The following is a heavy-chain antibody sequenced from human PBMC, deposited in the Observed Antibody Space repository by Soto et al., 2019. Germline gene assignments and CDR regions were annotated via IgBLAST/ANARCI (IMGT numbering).Heavy chain of an antibody. CDR1: GGSISSYY. Sequence: TSETLALTCTGSGGSISSYYLGLSRQPPGKGLGGSGYIYYSGSTNYTPSLKSRVTLSVDTSKNQFSLKLSSVTAADTAVYYCARGGDYGDYPTDYWGQGTLVTVSS. V-gene: IGHV4-59*01. D-gene: IGHD4-17*01. J-gene: IGHJ4*02. CDR2: IYYSGST. CDR3: ARGGDYGDYPTDY.